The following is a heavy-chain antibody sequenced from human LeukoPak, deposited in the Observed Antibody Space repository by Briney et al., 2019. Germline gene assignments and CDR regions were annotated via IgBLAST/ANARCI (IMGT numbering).Heavy chain of an antibody. V-gene: IGHV3-9*01. CDR1: GFTFDDYA. CDR2: ISWNSGSI. D-gene: IGHD3-10*01. Sequence: PGGSLRLSCAASGFTFDDYAMHWVRQAPGKGLEGVSGISWNSGSIGYADSVKGRFTISRDNAKNSLYLQMNSLRAEDTAVYYCARDFWRFGELLSYDAFDIWGQGTMVTVSS. J-gene: IGHJ3*02. CDR3: ARDFWRFGELLSYDAFDI.